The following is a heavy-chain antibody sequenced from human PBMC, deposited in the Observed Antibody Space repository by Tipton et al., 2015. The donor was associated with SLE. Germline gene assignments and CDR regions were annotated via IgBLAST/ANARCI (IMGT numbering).Heavy chain of an antibody. V-gene: IGHV3-20*04. CDR2: INWNGGST. CDR1: GGSISSYY. Sequence: LSLTCTVSGGSISSYYWSWIRQPPGKGLEWVSGINWNGGSTGYADSVKGRFTISRDNAKNSLYLQMNSLRAEDTALYYCARDIGYDAFDIWGQGTMVTVSS. D-gene: IGHD5-12*01. CDR3: ARDIGYDAFDI. J-gene: IGHJ3*02.